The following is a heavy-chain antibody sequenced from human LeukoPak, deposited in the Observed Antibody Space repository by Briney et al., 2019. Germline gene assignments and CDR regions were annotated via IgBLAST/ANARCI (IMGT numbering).Heavy chain of an antibody. J-gene: IGHJ4*02. CDR3: AREVDYGDYNQLDY. CDR2: ISSSSSYT. Sequence: PGGSLRLSCAASGFTFSDYYMSWIRQAPGKGLEWVSYISSSSSYTNYADSVKGRFTISRDNAKNSLYLQMNSLRAEDTAVYYCAREVDYGDYNQLDYWGQGTLVTVSS. V-gene: IGHV3-11*06. CDR1: GFTFSDYY. D-gene: IGHD4-17*01.